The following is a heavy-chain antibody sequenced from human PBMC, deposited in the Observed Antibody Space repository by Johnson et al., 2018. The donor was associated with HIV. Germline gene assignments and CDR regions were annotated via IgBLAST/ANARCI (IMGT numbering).Heavy chain of an antibody. Sequence: QVQLVEFGGGVVQPGRSLRLSCAASGFTFSSYGMHWVRQAPGKGLEWVAVIWYDGSNKYYADSVKGRFTISRDNSKNTLYLQMNSLRAEDTAVYYCAKGLTLRGSYYDAFDIWGQGTMVTVSS. CDR1: GFTFSSYG. CDR3: AKGLTLRGSYYDAFDI. V-gene: IGHV3-33*06. J-gene: IGHJ3*02. D-gene: IGHD1-26*01. CDR2: IWYDGSNK.